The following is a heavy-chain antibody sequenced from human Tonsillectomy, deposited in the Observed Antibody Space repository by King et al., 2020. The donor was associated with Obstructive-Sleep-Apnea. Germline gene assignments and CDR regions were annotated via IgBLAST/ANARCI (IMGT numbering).Heavy chain of an antibody. Sequence: QLQESGPGLVKPSETLSLTCTVSGGSISSSSYYWGWIRQPPGKGLEWIGSIYYSGSTYYNPSLRKRVTISVVTSKNQFSLKLSSVTAADTAVYYCAREGDIVVVPAANMDVWGQGTTVTVSS. CDR2: IYYSGST. CDR3: AREGDIVVVPAANMDV. J-gene: IGHJ6*02. CDR1: GGSISSSSYY. V-gene: IGHV4-39*07. D-gene: IGHD2-2*01.